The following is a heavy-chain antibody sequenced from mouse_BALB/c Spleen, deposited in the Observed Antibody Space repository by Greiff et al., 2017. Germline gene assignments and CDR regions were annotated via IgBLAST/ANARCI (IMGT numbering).Heavy chain of an antibody. CDR3: TIHYYGYDD. V-gene: IGHV1S22*01. CDR1: GYTFTSYW. J-gene: IGHJ2*01. D-gene: IGHD1-2*01. CDR2: IYPGSGST. Sequence: LQQPGSELVRPGASVKLSCKASGYTFTSYWMHWVKQRHGQGLEWIGNIYPGSGSTNYDEKFKSKGTLTVDTSSSTAYMHLSSLTSEDSAVYYCTIHYYGYDDWGQGTTLTVSS.